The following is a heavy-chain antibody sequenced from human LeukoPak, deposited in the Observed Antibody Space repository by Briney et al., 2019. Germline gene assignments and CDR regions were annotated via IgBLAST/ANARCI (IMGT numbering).Heavy chain of an antibody. CDR3: AKGTMVRGPNTNLYYYGMDV. V-gene: IGHV3-30*02. Sequence: GGSLRLSCAASGFTFSSYGMHWVRQAPGKGLEWVAFIRYDGSNKYYADSVKGRFTISRDNSKNTLYLQMNSLRAEDTAVYYCAKGTMVRGPNTNLYYYGMDVWGQGTTVTVSS. J-gene: IGHJ6*02. CDR1: GFTFSSYG. D-gene: IGHD3-10*01. CDR2: IRYDGSNK.